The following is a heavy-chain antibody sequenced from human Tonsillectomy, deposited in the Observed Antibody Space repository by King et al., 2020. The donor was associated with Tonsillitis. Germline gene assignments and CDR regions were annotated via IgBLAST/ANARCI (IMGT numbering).Heavy chain of an antibody. Sequence: LQLQESGPGLVKPSQTLTLTCAVSGDSINSGSYSWSWIRQPPGKGLEWIGYINFSGASYYSPSLQRRITISLDTSKNQFSLRLTSVTAADTAMYYCARAADYGANWIDPWGQGALVTVSS. CDR3: ARAADYGANWIDP. CDR2: INFSGAS. J-gene: IGHJ5*02. CDR1: GDSINSGSYS. V-gene: IGHV4-30-4*07. D-gene: IGHD4-17*01.